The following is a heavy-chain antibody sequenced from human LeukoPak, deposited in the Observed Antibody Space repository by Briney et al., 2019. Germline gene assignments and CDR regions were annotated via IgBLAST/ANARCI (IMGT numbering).Heavy chain of an antibody. V-gene: IGHV1-18*01. D-gene: IGHD4-23*01. CDR3: ARDRGLTTVVTHYYYYGMDV. CDR1: GYTFITYD. J-gene: IGHJ6*02. Sequence: ASVKVSCKASGYTFITYDISWVRQAPGQGLEWMGWISAYNGNTNYAENLQGRVTMTTDTSTTTAYMELRSLRSDDTAVYYCARDRGLTTVVTHYYYYGMDVWGQGTTVTVSS. CDR2: ISAYNGNT.